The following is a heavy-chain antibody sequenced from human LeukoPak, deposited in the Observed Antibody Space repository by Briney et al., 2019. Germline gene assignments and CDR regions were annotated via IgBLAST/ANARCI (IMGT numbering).Heavy chain of an antibody. CDR1: GFTFSSYG. J-gene: IGHJ6*03. V-gene: IGHV3-30*02. CDR2: IHYDGRNE. CDR3: AKGPSSNYYYYYMDV. Sequence: GGSLRLSCAASGFTFSSYGMHWVRQAPGKGLEWVAFIHYDGRNEYYAASVKGRFTISRDNSKNTLYLQMNSLRAEDTAVYYCAKGPSSNYYYYYMDVWGKGTTVTISS. D-gene: IGHD6-6*01.